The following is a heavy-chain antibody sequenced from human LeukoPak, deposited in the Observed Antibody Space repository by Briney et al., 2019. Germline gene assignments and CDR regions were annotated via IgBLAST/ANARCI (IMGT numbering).Heavy chain of an antibody. CDR2: IYYSGST. D-gene: IGHD6-19*01. V-gene: IGHV4-39*01. CDR3: ARHTVAGTRY. Sequence: SETLSLTCTVSDDSISSSSYYWGWIRQPPGKGLEWIGSIYYSGSTSYNQSLKSRVTISVDTSKNRFSLKLSSVTAADTAVYYCARHTVAGTRYWGQGTLVTVSS. J-gene: IGHJ4*02. CDR1: DDSISSSSYY.